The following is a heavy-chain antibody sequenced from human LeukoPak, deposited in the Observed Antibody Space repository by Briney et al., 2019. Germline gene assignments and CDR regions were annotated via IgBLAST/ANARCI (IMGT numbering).Heavy chain of an antibody. D-gene: IGHD2-2*01. V-gene: IGHV1-8*01. CDR3: ASGTTDIVVVPATLRNYYFDY. Sequence: ASVKVSCKASGYTFTSYDINWVRQATGQGLEWMGWMNPNSDYTGYAQVFQGRVTMTRNTSISTAYMELSSLRSEDTAVYYCASGTTDIVVVPATLRNYYFDYWGQGTLVTVSS. CDR1: GYTFTSYD. CDR2: MNPNSDYT. J-gene: IGHJ4*02.